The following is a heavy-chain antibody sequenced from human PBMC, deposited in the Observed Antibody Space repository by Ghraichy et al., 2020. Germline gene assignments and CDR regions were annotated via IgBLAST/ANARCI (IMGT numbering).Heavy chain of an antibody. V-gene: IGHV3-23*01. CDR3: AKGGYCSSTSCYTVDYYYGMDV. CDR2: ISGSGGST. D-gene: IGHD2-2*02. J-gene: IGHJ6*02. Sequence: GGSLRLSCAASGFTFSSYAMSWVRQAPGKGLEWVSAISGSGGSTYYADSVKGRFTISKDNSKNTLYLQMNSLRAEDTAVYYCAKGGYCSSTSCYTVDYYYGMDVWGQGTTVTVSS. CDR1: GFTFSSYA.